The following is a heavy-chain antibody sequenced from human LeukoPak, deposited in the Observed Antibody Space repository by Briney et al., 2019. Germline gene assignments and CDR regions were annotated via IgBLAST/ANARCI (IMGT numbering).Heavy chain of an antibody. J-gene: IGHJ3*02. V-gene: IGHV3-7*01. D-gene: IGHD5-18*01. CDR2: IKQDGSEK. CDR3: ARVRIQLWPTDAFDI. CDR1: GFTFSSYW. Sequence: GGSLRLSCAASGFTFSSYWMSWVRQAPGKGLEWVANIKQDGSEKYYVDSVKGRFTISRDNAKNSLYLQMNSLRAEDTAGYYCARVRIQLWPTDAFDIWGQGTMVTVSS.